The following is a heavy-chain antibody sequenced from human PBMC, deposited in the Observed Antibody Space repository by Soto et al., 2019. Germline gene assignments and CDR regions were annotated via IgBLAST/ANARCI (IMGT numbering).Heavy chain of an antibody. CDR2: ISYDGSNQ. J-gene: IGHJ4*02. CDR3: AKDQASGQGSFDS. CDR1: GFTFNIYC. V-gene: IGHV3-30*18. Sequence: PGGSLRLSCAASGFTFNIYCIHWVRQAPYKGLEWVALISYDGSNQYYADSVKGRFTIYRDNSKNTLFLQMNSLRADDTAVYYCAKDQASGQGSFDSWGQGTLVTVSS.